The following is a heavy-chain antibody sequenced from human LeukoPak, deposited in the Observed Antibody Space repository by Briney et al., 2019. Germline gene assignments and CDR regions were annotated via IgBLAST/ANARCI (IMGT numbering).Heavy chain of an antibody. CDR2: IYYSGST. CDR3: ARFPGAYCSSTSCFFDY. D-gene: IGHD2-2*01. V-gene: IGHV4-59*12. CDR1: GGSISSYY. Sequence: SETLSLTRTVSGGSISSYYWSWIRQPPGKGLEWIGYIYYSGSTNYNPSLKSRVTISVDRSKNQFSLKLSSVTAADTAVYYCARFPGAYCSSTSCFFDYWGQGTLVTVSS. J-gene: IGHJ4*02.